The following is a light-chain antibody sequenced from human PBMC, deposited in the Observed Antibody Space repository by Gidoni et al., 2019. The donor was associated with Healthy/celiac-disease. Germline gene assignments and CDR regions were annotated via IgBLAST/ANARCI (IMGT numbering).Light chain of an antibody. CDR2: QDS. J-gene: IGLJ3*02. CDR3: QAWDSSPYWV. V-gene: IGLV3-1*01. Sequence: SYELTQPPSVSVSPGQTASITCSGDKLGDKYACWYQQKPGQSPVLVIYQDSKRPSGIPERFSGSNSGNTATLTISGTQAMDEADYYCQAWDSSPYWVFGGWTKLTVL. CDR1: KLGDKY.